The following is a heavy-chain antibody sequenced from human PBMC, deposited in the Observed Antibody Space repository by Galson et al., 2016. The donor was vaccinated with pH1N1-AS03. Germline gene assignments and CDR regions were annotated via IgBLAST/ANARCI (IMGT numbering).Heavy chain of an antibody. V-gene: IGHV3-7*03. J-gene: IGHJ4*02. CDR1: GFTFSDYW. D-gene: IGHD4-17*01. CDR3: ARSTSVRLCDD. Sequence: SLRLSCAVSGFTFSDYWMTWVRQAPGKGLEWLANIDQGGSVQRYVDSVKGRFTISRANAKNSLFLQMNSLRAEDTAVYYCARSTSVRLCDDWGQGTLVTVSS. CDR2: IDQGGSVQ.